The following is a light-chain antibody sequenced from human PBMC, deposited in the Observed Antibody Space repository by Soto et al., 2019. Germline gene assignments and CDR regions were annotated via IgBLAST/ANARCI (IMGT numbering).Light chain of an antibody. V-gene: IGKV3-11*01. Sequence: EIVLTQSPATLSLSPGDRATLSCRARQSVSSYLAWYQQKPGQAPRLLIYDASNRATGIPARFSGSGSGTDFTLTISILEPEDFAVYYCQQRSNWPLTFGGGTKVEIK. CDR1: QSVSSY. CDR3: QQRSNWPLT. J-gene: IGKJ4*01. CDR2: DAS.